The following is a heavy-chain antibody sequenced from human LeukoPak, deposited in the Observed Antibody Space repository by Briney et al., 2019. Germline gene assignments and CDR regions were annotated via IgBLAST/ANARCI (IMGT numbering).Heavy chain of an antibody. D-gene: IGHD4-11*01. CDR3: ARASSAPYSNYRWFDP. CDR1: GGSISSYY. CDR2: IYYSGST. V-gene: IGHV4-59*08. J-gene: IGHJ5*02. Sequence: PSETLSLTCTVSGGSISSYYWSWIRQPPGKGLEWIGYIYYSGSTNYNPSLKSRVTISVDTSKNQFSLKLSSVTAADTAVYYCARASSAPYSNYRWFDPWGQGTLVTVSS.